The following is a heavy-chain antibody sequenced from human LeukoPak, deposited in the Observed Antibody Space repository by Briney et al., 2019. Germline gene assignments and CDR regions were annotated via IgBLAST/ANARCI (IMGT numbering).Heavy chain of an antibody. CDR1: GGSFSGYY. CDR2: INHSGST. Sequence: SETLSLTCAVYGGSFSGYYWSWIRQPPGKGLEWIGEINHSGSTNYNPSLKSRVTISVDTSKNQFSLKLSSVTAADTAVYYCARSPGQYHRYCSSTSCYKGSWFDPWGQGTLVTVSS. J-gene: IGHJ5*02. CDR3: ARSPGQYHRYCSSTSCYKGSWFDP. V-gene: IGHV4-34*01. D-gene: IGHD2-2*02.